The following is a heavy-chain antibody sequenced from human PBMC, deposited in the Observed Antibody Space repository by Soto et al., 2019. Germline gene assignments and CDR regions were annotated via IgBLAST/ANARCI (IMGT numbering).Heavy chain of an antibody. Sequence: GGSLRLSCAASGFTFSSYAMSWVRQAPGKGLEWVSAISGSGGSTYYADSVKGRFTISRDNSKNTLYLQMNSLRAEDTAVYYCAKSTAGGRKLRFLEWSSNYYYYYGMDVWGQGTTVTVSS. CDR3: AKSTAGGRKLRFLEWSSNYYYYYGMDV. D-gene: IGHD3-3*01. CDR2: ISGSGGST. CDR1: GFTFSSYA. V-gene: IGHV3-23*01. J-gene: IGHJ6*02.